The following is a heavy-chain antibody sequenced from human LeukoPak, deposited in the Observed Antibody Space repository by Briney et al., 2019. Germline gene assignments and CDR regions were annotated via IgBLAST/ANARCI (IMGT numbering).Heavy chain of an antibody. CDR1: GGSISSSSYD. Sequence: RTSETLSLICTVSGGSISSSSYDWGWIRQPPGKGLEWIGSIYYSGSTNYNPSLKSRVTISVDTSKNQFSLKLSSVTAADTAVYYCARHVEGVQQWLVRRTYWFDPWGQGTLVTVSS. V-gene: IGHV4-39*01. CDR2: IYYSGST. CDR3: ARHVEGVQQWLVRRTYWFDP. D-gene: IGHD6-19*01. J-gene: IGHJ5*02.